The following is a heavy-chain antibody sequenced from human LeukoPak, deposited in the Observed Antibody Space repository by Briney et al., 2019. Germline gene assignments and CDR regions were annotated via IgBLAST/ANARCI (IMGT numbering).Heavy chain of an antibody. V-gene: IGHV3-73*01. CDR1: GFTFSGSA. J-gene: IGHJ4*02. Sequence: GGSLRLSCAASGFTFSGSAMHWVRQASGKGLEWVGRIRSKANSYATAYAASVKGRFTISRDDSKNTAYLQMNSLKTEDTAVYYCTRRVDSSSYYGIDYWGQGTLVTVSS. CDR3: TRRVDSSSYYGIDY. D-gene: IGHD3-22*01. CDR2: IRSKANSYAT.